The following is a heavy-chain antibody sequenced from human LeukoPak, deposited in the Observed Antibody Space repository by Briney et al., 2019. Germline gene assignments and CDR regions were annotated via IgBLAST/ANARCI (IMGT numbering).Heavy chain of an antibody. CDR2: ISSSSSYI. V-gene: IGHV3-21*01. CDR3: ARDKPAAMTYYYYGMDV. J-gene: IGHJ6*02. CDR1: GFTFSSYS. D-gene: IGHD2-2*01. Sequence: GGSLRLSCAASGFTFSSYSMNWVRQAPGKGLEWVSSISSSSSYIYYADSVKGGFTISRDSAKNSLYLQMNSLRAEDTAVYYCARDKPAAMTYYYYGMDVWGQGTTVTVSS.